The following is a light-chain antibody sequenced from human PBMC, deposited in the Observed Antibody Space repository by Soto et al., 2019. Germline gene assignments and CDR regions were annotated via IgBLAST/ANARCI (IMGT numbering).Light chain of an antibody. V-gene: IGKV3-11*01. J-gene: IGKJ1*01. CDR1: QSVTNY. CDR3: QQRDIWPWT. CDR2: DAS. Sequence: EIFLTQSPDTLSLSPGERATLSCRASQSVTNYIAWYQQRPGQAPRLLIYDASNRASGVPARFSGSGSGTDFTLTISSLEPEDFAVYYCQQRDIWPWTFGQGTKVDI.